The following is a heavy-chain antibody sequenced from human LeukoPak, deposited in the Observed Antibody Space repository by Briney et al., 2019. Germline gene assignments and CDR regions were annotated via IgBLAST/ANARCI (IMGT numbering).Heavy chain of an antibody. D-gene: IGHD6-13*01. J-gene: IGHJ4*02. Sequence: SETLSLTCAVYGESFSGYYWSWIRQPPGRGLEWIGYIYHSGSTYYNPSLKSRVTISVDRSKNQFSLKLSSVTAADTAVYYCARADASAAGTIDYWGQGTLVTVSS. CDR3: ARADASAAGTIDY. CDR2: IYHSGST. CDR1: GESFSGYY. V-gene: IGHV4-34*01.